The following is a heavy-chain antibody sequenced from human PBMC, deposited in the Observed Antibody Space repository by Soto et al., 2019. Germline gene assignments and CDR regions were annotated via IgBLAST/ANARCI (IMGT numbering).Heavy chain of an antibody. CDR2: IKQDGSEE. CDR3: VRAHFGSWSCDFYGMDV. Sequence: DVQLAESGGGLVQPGGSLRLSCVASGQTFNRYWMSWVRQAPGKGLEWVANIKQDGSEEYYVDSVKGRFTISRDNAKNPLYLQMNSLRADDMAMYYFVRAHFGSWSCDFYGMDVWGQGTTVIVSS. J-gene: IGHJ6*01. CDR1: GQTFNRYW. V-gene: IGHV3-7*03. D-gene: IGHD3-3*02.